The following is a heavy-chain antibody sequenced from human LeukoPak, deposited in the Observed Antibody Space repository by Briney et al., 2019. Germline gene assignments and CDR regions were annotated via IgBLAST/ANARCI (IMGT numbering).Heavy chain of an antibody. D-gene: IGHD1-26*01. CDR1: GFTFSSYA. Sequence: GGSLRLSCAASGFTFSSYAMSWVRQAPGKGLEWVSAISGSGGSTYYADSVKGRFTISRDNSKNTLYLQMNSLRAEDTAVYYCARDGIVGARVSSVTDYWGQGTLVTVSS. V-gene: IGHV3-23*01. CDR3: ARDGIVGARVSSVTDY. J-gene: IGHJ4*02. CDR2: ISGSGGST.